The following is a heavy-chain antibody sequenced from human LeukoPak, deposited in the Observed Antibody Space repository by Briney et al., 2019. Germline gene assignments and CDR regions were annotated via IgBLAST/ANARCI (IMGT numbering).Heavy chain of an antibody. CDR2: INPNSGGT. Sequence: ASVKVSCKASGYTFTGYYMHWVRQAPGQGLEWMGWINPNSGGTNYAQKFQGRVTMTRDTSTSTVYMELRSLRSEDTAVYYCARDHYHKIHSVMVTAPEYWGQGTLVIVSS. CDR3: ARDHYHKIHSVMVTAPEY. V-gene: IGHV1-2*02. J-gene: IGHJ4*02. CDR1: GYTFTGYY. D-gene: IGHD2-21*02.